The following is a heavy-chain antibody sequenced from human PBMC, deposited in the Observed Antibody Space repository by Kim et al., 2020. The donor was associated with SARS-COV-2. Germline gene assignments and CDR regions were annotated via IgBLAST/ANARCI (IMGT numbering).Heavy chain of an antibody. CDR3: ARLGQQQLADY. CDR1: GFTFSGYG. D-gene: IGHD6-13*01. Sequence: GGSLRLSCAASGFTFSGYGMHWVRQAPGKGLEWVAVIWHDGSNKFYADSVEGRFTISRDNSKNTLYLQMNSLRGEDTAVYYCARLGQQQLADYWGQGTLVTVSS. CDR2: IWHDGSNK. J-gene: IGHJ4*02. V-gene: IGHV3-33*01.